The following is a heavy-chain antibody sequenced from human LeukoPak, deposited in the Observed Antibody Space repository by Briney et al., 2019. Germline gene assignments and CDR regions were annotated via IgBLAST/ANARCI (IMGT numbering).Heavy chain of an antibody. J-gene: IGHJ6*02. D-gene: IGHD2-21*02. CDR1: GFTFSRYA. CDR3: ARKGVVTALYYYYGMDV. Sequence: GGSLRLSCAASGFTFSRYAMSWVRQAPGKGLEWVSTFGNSAHYADSVKGRFTISRDNAKNSLYLQMNSLRAEDTAVYYCARKGVVTALYYYYGMDVWGQGTTVTVSS. V-gene: IGHV3-21*01. CDR2: FGNSA.